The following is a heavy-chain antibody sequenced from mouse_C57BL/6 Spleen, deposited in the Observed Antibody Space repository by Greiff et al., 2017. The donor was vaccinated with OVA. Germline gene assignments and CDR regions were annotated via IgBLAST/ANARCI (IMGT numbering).Heavy chain of an antibody. CDR2: ISSGGSYT. CDR1: GFTFSSYG. CDR3: ARELFDY. Sequence: DVKLQESGGDLVKPGGSLKLSCAASGFTFSSYGMSWVRQTPDKRLEWVATISSGGSYTYYPDSVKGRFTISRDNAKNTLYLQMSSLKSEDTAMYYCARELFDYWGQGTTLTVSS. V-gene: IGHV5-6*02. J-gene: IGHJ2*01.